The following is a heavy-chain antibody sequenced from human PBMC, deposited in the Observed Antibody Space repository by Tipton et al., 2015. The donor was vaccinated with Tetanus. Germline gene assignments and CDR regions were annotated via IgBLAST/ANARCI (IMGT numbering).Heavy chain of an antibody. V-gene: IGHV4-59*01. CDR3: ARDRSITIFGVVPINYYYGMDV. CDR2: IYYSGST. D-gene: IGHD3-3*01. CDR1: GGSISSYY. Sequence: GLVKPSETLSLTCTVSGGSISSYYWSWIRQPPGKGLEWIGYIYYSGSTNYNPFLKSRVTISVDTSKNQFSLKLSSVTAADTAVYYCARDRSITIFGVVPINYYYGMDVWGQGTTVTVSS. J-gene: IGHJ6*02.